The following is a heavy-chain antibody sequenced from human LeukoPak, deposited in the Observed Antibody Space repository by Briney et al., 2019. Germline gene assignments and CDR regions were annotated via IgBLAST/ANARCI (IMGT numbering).Heavy chain of an antibody. J-gene: IGHJ4*02. D-gene: IGHD6-13*01. V-gene: IGHV3-15*01. CDR3: AKRIAAAGDY. CDR1: GFTFSNAW. CDR2: IKSKTDGGTT. Sequence: PGGSLRLSCAASGFTFSNAWMSWVRQAPGKGLEWVGRIKSKTDGGTTDYAAPVKGRFTISRDNSKNTLYLQMNSLRAEDTAVYYCAKRIAAAGDYWGQGTLVTVSS.